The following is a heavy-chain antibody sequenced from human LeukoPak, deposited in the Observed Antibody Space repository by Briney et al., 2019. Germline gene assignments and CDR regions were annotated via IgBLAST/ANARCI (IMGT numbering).Heavy chain of an antibody. CDR3: ARESKDSGSYYPDY. Sequence: SETLSLTCAVFGGSFSGYYWSWIRQPPGKGLDWIGSIYYSGSTYYNPSLKSRVTISVDTSKNQFSLKLSSVTAADTAVYYCARESKDSGSYYPDYWGQGTLVTVSS. J-gene: IGHJ4*02. CDR1: GGSFSGYY. D-gene: IGHD1-26*01. V-gene: IGHV4-34*01. CDR2: IYYSGST.